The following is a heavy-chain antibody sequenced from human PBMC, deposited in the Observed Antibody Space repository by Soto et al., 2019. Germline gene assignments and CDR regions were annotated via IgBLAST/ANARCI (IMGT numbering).Heavy chain of an antibody. CDR1: GFSLTTSGVG. J-gene: IGHJ4*02. V-gene: IGHV2-5*02. Sequence: QITLNESGPTVVRPTETLTLTCRFSGFSLTTSGVGVGWIRQSPGKAPEWLALIFWDGDKRYRASLKSRLTIPKHTSKNQVVLTVSDLDPTDTATYYCAHRVLRTVFGLVTTTAIYFDFWGQGTPVAGSS. D-gene: IGHD3-3*01. CDR2: IFWDGDK. CDR3: AHRVLRTVFGLVTTTAIYFDF.